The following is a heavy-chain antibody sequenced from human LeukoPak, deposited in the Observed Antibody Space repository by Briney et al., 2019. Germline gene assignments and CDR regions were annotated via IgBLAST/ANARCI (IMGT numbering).Heavy chain of an antibody. J-gene: IGHJ5*02. Sequence: SGGSLRLSCAASGFTFSSYSMNWVRQASGKGLEWVSSISSSSSYIYYADSVKGRFTISRDNAKNSLYLQMNSLRAEDTAVYYCARDRGTKKDIVVVPAAKSWFDPWGQGTLVTVSS. CDR3: ARDRGTKKDIVVVPAAKSWFDP. CDR2: ISSSSSYI. V-gene: IGHV3-21*01. CDR1: GFTFSSYS. D-gene: IGHD2-2*01.